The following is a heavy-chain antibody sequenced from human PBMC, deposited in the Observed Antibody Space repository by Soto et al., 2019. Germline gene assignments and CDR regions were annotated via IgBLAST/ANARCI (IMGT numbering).Heavy chain of an antibody. Sequence: QVQLQESGPGLVKPSDTLSLTCAVSGYSISSSNWWGWIRQPPGKGLEWIGYIYYSGTTYYNPSLKSRVTMSVDTSQNQFSLRLTSVTAVDTAVYYCARREIQGPIDYWGQGTLVTVSS. CDR2: IYYSGTT. CDR1: GYSISSSNW. V-gene: IGHV4-28*01. D-gene: IGHD1-26*01. J-gene: IGHJ4*02. CDR3: ARREIQGPIDY.